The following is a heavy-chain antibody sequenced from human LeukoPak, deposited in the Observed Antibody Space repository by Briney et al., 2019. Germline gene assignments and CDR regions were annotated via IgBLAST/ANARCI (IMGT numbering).Heavy chain of an antibody. V-gene: IGHV3-7*01. D-gene: IGHD3/OR15-3a*01. CDR1: GFTFSSYW. J-gene: IGHJ4*02. CDR2: IKQDGSEK. Sequence: GGSLRLSCAASGFTFSSYWMSWVRQAPGKGLEWVANIKQDGSEKYYVDSVKGRFTISRDNAKNSLYLQMNSLRAEDTAVYYCARDADFWSAANFGYWGQGTLVTVSS. CDR3: ARDADFWSAANFGY.